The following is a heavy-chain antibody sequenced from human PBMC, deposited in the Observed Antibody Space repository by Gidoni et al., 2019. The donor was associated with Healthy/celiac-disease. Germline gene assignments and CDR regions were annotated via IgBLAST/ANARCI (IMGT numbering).Heavy chain of an antibody. CDR3: ARDVEMATRD. Sequence: QLQLQESGPGLVKPSETLSITCTVSGRSISSSSYYWGWIRQPPGKGLEWIGSIYYSGSTYYHPSLKSRVTISVDTSKNQFSLKLSSVTAADTAVYYCARDVEMATRDWGQGTLVTVSS. CDR2: IYYSGST. D-gene: IGHD5-12*01. CDR1: GRSISSSSYY. J-gene: IGHJ4*02. V-gene: IGHV4-39*07.